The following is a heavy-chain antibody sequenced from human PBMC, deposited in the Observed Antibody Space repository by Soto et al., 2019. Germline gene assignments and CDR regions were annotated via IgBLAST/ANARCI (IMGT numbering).Heavy chain of an antibody. V-gene: IGHV3-20*01. J-gene: IGHJ6*03. CDR2: INWNGGST. Sequence: LSLTCAASGFTFDDYGMSWVRQAPGKGLEWVSGINWNGGSTGYADSVKGRFPISKDNAKNSLYLQMNSLRAEDTALCHGAMDMERFHYYYYMGVLGKGTTVTVS. D-gene: IGHD1-1*01. CDR1: GFTFDDYG. CDR3: AMDMERFHYYYYMGV.